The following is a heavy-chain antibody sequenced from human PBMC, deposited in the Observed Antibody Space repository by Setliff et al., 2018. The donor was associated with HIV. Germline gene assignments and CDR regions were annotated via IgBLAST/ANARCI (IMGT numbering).Heavy chain of an antibody. D-gene: IGHD6-6*01. CDR3: ATRPRIAARPSDY. CDR1: GVSVGSGDYY. J-gene: IGHJ4*02. CDR2: IFHSGDT. V-gene: IGHV4-31*03. Sequence: SSETLSLTCSVSGVSVGSGDYYWHWIRQHPEKALEWIGYIFHSGDTYYNPSLKSRISMSVDTSKNQFSLELTSLTAADTAVYYCATRPRIAARPSDYWGQGMLVTVSS.